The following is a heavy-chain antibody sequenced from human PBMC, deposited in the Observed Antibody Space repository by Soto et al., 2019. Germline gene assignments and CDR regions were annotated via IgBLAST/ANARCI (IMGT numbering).Heavy chain of an antibody. D-gene: IGHD5-12*01. V-gene: IGHV3-23*01. CDR2: ISGSGGST. J-gene: IGHJ6*02. Sequence: AISGSGGSTYYADSVKGRFTISRDNSKNTLYLQMNSLRAEDTAVYYCAKTQYSMDVWGQGTTVTVSS. CDR3: AKTQYSMDV.